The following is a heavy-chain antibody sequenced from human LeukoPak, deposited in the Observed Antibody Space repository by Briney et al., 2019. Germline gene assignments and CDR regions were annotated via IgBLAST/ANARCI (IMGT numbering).Heavy chain of an antibody. CDR1: GGSINSVKW. J-gene: IGHJ6*04. V-gene: IGHV4-4*02. CDR3: ASSNTVDYGMDV. D-gene: IGHD2-21*01. Sequence: PSGTLSLTCAVSGGSINSVKWWSWVRPPPGKGLEWIGEIYHSGSTNYNPSLKSRVTISLDKSKNQFSLKLNSVIAADTAVYYCASSNTVDYGMDVWGTGTTVTVSS. CDR2: IYHSGST.